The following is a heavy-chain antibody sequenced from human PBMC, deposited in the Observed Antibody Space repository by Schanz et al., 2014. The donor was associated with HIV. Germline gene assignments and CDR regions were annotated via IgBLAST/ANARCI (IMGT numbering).Heavy chain of an antibody. J-gene: IGHJ6*02. CDR2: IIPMFGTA. Sequence: QVQLVQSGDEVTKPGSSVKVSCKASGGTFSNYAITWVRQAPGQGLEWMGGIIPMFGTANYAQKFQGRVTIIADESTTTAYMELSSLRSEDTAVYYCARKGGDGYERLDVWGQGTTVTVS. CDR1: GGTFSNYA. D-gene: IGHD2-21*01. V-gene: IGHV1-69*01. CDR3: ARKGGDGYERLDV.